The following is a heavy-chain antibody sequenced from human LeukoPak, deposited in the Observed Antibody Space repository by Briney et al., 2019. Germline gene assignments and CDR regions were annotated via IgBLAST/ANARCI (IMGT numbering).Heavy chain of an antibody. CDR2: IYYSGST. CDR3: ARGNVAQNP. V-gene: IGHV4-59*01. CDR1: GGSISNYY. Sequence: SETLSLTCNVSGGSISNYYWNWIRQPAGKGLEWIGYIYYSGSTNYNPSLKSRVTISVDTSKNQFSLKLSSVTAADTAVYYCARGNVAQNPWGQGTLVTVSS. D-gene: IGHD4-11*01. J-gene: IGHJ5*02.